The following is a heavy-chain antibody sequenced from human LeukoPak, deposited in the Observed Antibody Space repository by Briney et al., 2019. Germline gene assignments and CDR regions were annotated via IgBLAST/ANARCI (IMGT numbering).Heavy chain of an antibody. V-gene: IGHV1-69*04. D-gene: IGHD3/OR15-3a*01. CDR1: GGTISSYA. J-gene: IGHJ4*02. CDR2: IIPILGIA. CDR3: ARDVGLAGPFDY. Sequence: GASVKVSCKASGGTISSYAISWVRQAPGQGLEWMGRIIPILGIANYAQKFQGRVTITADKSTSTAYMELSSLRSEDTAVYYCARDVGLAGPFDYWGQGTLVTVSS.